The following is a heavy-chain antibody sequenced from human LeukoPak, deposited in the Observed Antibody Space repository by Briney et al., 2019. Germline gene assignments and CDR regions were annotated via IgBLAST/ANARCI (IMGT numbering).Heavy chain of an antibody. D-gene: IGHD6-13*01. CDR3: AKDHRPSIAAAGIFDY. V-gene: IGHV3-30*02. Sequence: GGSLRLSCAASGFTFGSYGMHWVRQAPGKGLEWVAFIRYDGSNKYYADSVKGRFTISRDNSKNTLYLQMNSLRAEDTAVYYCAKDHRPSIAAAGIFDYWGQGTLVTVSS. CDR2: IRYDGSNK. J-gene: IGHJ4*02. CDR1: GFTFGSYG.